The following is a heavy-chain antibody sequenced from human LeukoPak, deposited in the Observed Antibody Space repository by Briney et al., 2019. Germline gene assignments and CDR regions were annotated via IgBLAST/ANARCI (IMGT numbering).Heavy chain of an antibody. CDR3: AADTTRTSDYGFDY. CDR2: LKTKADGATT. CDR1: GFTFNNAW. J-gene: IGHJ4*02. D-gene: IGHD4-17*01. Sequence: GGSLRLSCAASGFTFNNAWMSWVRQAPGKGLEWVVRLKTKADGATTDYAATVKGRFTISSDNSKNTLYLQMNSLKTEYTAVYYCAADTTRTSDYGFDYWGQGTLVTVSS. V-gene: IGHV3-15*01.